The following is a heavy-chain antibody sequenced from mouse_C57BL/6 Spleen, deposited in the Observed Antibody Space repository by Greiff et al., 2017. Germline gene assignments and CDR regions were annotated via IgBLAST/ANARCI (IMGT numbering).Heavy chain of an antibody. D-gene: IGHD2-12*01. CDR1: GFTFSSYG. CDR3: ARRVDLRDYFDY. Sequence: EVQRVESGGDLVKPGGSLKLSCAASGFTFSSYGMSWVRQTPDKRLEWVATISSGGSYTYYPDSVKGRFTISRDNAKNTLYLQMSSLKSEDTAMYYCARRVDLRDYFDYWGQGTTLTVSS. V-gene: IGHV5-6*01. J-gene: IGHJ2*01. CDR2: ISSGGSYT.